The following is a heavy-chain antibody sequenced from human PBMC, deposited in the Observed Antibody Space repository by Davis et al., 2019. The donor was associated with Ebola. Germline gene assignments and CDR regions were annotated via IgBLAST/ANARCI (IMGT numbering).Heavy chain of an antibody. J-gene: IGHJ6*02. CDR1: GYTFTGYY. CDR3: ARDLSMAAAAPYYYYGMDV. CDR2: INPNSGGT. Sequence: ASVKVSCKASGYTFTGYYMHWVRQAPGQGLEWMGWINPNSGGTSYAQKFQGRVTMTRDTSISTAYMELSSLTSEDTAVYYCARDLSMAAAAPYYYYGMDVWGQGTTVTVSS. D-gene: IGHD6-13*01. V-gene: IGHV1-2*02.